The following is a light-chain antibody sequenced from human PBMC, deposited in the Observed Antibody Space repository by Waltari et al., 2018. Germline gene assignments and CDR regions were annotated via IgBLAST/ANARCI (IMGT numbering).Light chain of an antibody. CDR1: QSGTRA. CDR3: QHYLRLPVT. J-gene: IGKJ1*01. Sequence: EIVLTQSPGTLSLSPGESATPSCRNSQSGTRALDWYQQQPGQAPRLLIYGASNRATGIPDRFSGSGSGTDFSLTISSLEPEDFAVYYCQHYLRLPVTFGQGTKVEVK. V-gene: IGKV3-20*01. CDR2: GAS.